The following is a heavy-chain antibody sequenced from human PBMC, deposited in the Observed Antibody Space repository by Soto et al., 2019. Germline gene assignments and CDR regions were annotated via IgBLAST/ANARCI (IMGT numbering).Heavy chain of an antibody. Sequence: QVQLVQSGAEVKKPGASVKVSCKASGYTFTSYGISWVRQAPGQGLEWMGWISAYNGNTNYAQKLQGRVTMTTDTSTSTAYMEVRSLRSDDTAVYYCARDGYCSGGSCYPYYYYGMDVWGQGTTVTVSS. CDR2: ISAYNGNT. CDR3: ARDGYCSGGSCYPYYYYGMDV. V-gene: IGHV1-18*01. J-gene: IGHJ6*02. CDR1: GYTFTSYG. D-gene: IGHD2-15*01.